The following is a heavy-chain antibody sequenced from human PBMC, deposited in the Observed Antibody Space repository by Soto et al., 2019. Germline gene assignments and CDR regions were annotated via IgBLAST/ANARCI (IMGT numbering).Heavy chain of an antibody. V-gene: IGHV4-30-2*01. CDR2: IYHSGST. Sequence: SETLSFTCTVSGGSISSGAYSWSWIRQPPGKGLEWIGYIYHSGSTYYIPSLKSRVTISVDTSKNQFSLKLSSVTAADTAVYYCARYSNSYYFDYWGQGTLVTVSS. CDR3: ARYSNSYYFDY. J-gene: IGHJ4*02. CDR1: GGSISSGAYS. D-gene: IGHD4-4*01.